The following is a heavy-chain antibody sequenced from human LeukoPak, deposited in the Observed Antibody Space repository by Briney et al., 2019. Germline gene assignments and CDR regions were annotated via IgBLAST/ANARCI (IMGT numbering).Heavy chain of an antibody. Sequence: ASVKVSCKASGYTFTSYYMHWVRQAPGQGLEWMGIINPSGGSTSYAQKFQGRVTMTRDMSTSTAYMELSSLRSEDTAVYYCARIQSSSGWYLGKYYFDYWGQGTLVTVSS. CDR2: INPSGGST. V-gene: IGHV1-46*01. CDR1: GYTFTSYY. J-gene: IGHJ4*02. CDR3: ARIQSSSGWYLGKYYFDY. D-gene: IGHD6-19*01.